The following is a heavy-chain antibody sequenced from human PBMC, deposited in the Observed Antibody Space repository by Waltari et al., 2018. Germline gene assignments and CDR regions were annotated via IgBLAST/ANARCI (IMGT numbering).Heavy chain of an antibody. J-gene: IGHJ4*02. CDR1: GFIFSNYG. V-gene: IGHV3-33*06. D-gene: IGHD6-19*01. CDR3: AKDLRTSGWYHYFDY. Sequence: QVQLVESGGGVVQPGTSLRLSCAASGFIFSNYGMHWVRQAPGKGLEWVEFIWYDEGDKYYSDSVRGRFTVSKDNAKQTLYLQMNSLRADDTAVYYCAKDLRTSGWYHYFDYWGQGTRVTVSS. CDR2: IWYDEGDK.